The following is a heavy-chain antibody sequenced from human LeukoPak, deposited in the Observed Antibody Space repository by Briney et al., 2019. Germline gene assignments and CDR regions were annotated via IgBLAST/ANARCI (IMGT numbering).Heavy chain of an antibody. D-gene: IGHD6-19*01. V-gene: IGHV1-18*01. J-gene: IGHJ6*02. CDR2: ISAYTGDA. CDR1: GYTFSNYG. Sequence: ASVKVSCKASGYTFSNYGISWLRQAPGQGLEWMGWISAYTGDANYPQNLQGRVIMTTDTSTSTAYMELRSLRSDDTAVYYCARESGGGQWLLDYYYGMDVWAKGPRSPSP. CDR3: ARESGGGQWLLDYYYGMDV.